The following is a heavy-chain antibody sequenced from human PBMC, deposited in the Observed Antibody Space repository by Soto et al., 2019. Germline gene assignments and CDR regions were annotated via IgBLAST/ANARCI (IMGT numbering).Heavy chain of an antibody. Sequence: QVQLVQSGAEVKKPGSSVKVSCKASGGTFSSYTISWVRQAPGQGLEWMGRIIPILGIANYAQKFQGRVTITAEKSTSTAYMELSSLRSEDTAVYYCARARCSSTSCYASNWFDPWGQGTLVTVSS. CDR3: ARARCSSTSCYASNWFDP. CDR2: IIPILGIA. D-gene: IGHD2-2*01. J-gene: IGHJ5*02. V-gene: IGHV1-69*02. CDR1: GGTFSSYT.